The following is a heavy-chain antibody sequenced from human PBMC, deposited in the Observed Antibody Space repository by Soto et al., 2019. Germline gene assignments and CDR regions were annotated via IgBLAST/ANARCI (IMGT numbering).Heavy chain of an antibody. V-gene: IGHV3-21*01. D-gene: IGHD2-15*01. J-gene: IGHJ6*02. CDR2: IRGFSPYT. CDR1: GFTFRTYT. CDR3: ARDRGYDAHDYYYNAMDV. Sequence: EVQLVESGGGLVKPGGALRLSCISSGFTFRTYTMNWVRQAPGKGLEWVSGIRGFSPYTFYAESVKGRFTISRDNAKNSLYLQMNSLTAEHTAVYYCARDRGYDAHDYYYNAMDVWGQGTTVTVSS.